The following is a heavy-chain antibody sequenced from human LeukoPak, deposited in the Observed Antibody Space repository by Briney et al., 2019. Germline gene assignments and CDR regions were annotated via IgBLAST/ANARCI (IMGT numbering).Heavy chain of an antibody. J-gene: IGHJ4*02. D-gene: IGHD2-15*01. V-gene: IGHV1-18*01. CDR2: ISAYNGNT. CDR1: VYTFTSYG. Sequence: ASVNVSCKSSVYTFTSYGIRWVRQAPGQGLVWVGWISAYNGNTNYAQKLQGRVTMTTDTSTSTAYMVLRSLRSDDTAVYYCARNTCSGGSCYSDYWGQGTLVTVSS. CDR3: ARNTCSGGSCYSDY.